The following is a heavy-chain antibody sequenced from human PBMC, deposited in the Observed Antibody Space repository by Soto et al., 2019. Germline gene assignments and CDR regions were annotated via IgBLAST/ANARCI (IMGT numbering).Heavy chain of an antibody. J-gene: IGHJ4*02. V-gene: IGHV3-30*18. CDR2: ISYDGSNK. CDR3: AKEYTYYYDSSGYYFGY. CDR1: GFTFSSYG. D-gene: IGHD3-22*01. Sequence: PGGSLRLSCAASGFTFSSYGMHWVRQAPGKGLEWVAVISYDGSNKYYADSVKGRFTISRDNSKNTLYLQMNSLRAEDTAVYYCAKEYTYYYDSSGYYFGYWGQGTLVTVSS.